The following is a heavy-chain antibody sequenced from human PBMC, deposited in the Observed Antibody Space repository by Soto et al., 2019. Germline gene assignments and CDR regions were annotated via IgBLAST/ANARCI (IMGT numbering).Heavy chain of an antibody. CDR2: IYPGDSDT. D-gene: IGHD5-18*01. Sequence: GGSLKISCKGSGYSFTNYWIGWVRQMPGKGLGWMGIIYPGDSDTRYSPSFQGQVIISVDQSISTAYLQWSSLQASDTAMYYCARQDYNYAYFDFWGQGTLVTVSS. V-gene: IGHV5-51*01. CDR1: GYSFTNYW. J-gene: IGHJ4*02. CDR3: ARQDYNYAYFDF.